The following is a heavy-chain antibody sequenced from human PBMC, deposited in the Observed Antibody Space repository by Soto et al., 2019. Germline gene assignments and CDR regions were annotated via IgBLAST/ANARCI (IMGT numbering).Heavy chain of an antibody. J-gene: IGHJ4*02. CDR2: INHSGST. D-gene: IGHD3-10*01. V-gene: IGHV4-34*01. CDR1: GESFSGYY. Sequence: SETLSLTCSVYGESFSGYYWSWIRQPPGKGLEWIGEINHSGSTNYNPSLKSRVTISVDTSKNQFSLKLSSVTAADTAMYYCARRVLLWFGYFDYWGQGTLVTVSS. CDR3: ARRVLLWFGYFDY.